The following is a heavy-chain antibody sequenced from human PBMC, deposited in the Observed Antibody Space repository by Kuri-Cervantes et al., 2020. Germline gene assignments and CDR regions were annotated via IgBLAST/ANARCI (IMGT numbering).Heavy chain of an antibody. V-gene: IGHV3-23*01. CDR1: GFTFSSYA. CDR3: ARDGPGVIREWYFDL. J-gene: IGHJ2*01. D-gene: IGHD2-21*01. CDR2: ISGSGGST. Sequence: GESLKISCAASGFTFSSYAMSWVRQAPGKGLEWVSAISGSGGSTYYADSVKGRFIISRDNSKNTLYLQMNSLRAEDTAVYYCARDGPGVIREWYFDLWGRGTLVTVSS.